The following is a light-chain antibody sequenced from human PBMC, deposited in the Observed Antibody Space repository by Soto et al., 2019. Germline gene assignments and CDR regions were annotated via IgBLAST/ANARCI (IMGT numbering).Light chain of an antibody. J-gene: IGKJ1*01. CDR1: QNIYGW. CDR3: QQYNSYPWT. Sequence: EIHMTQSPSTLSASVGDRVTITCRATQNIYGWLAWYQQKSGKAPKLLIYDASSLESGVPSRFSGSGFGTEFTVTISSLQPDDFATYYCQQYNSYPWTFGQGTKVDIK. V-gene: IGKV1-5*01. CDR2: DAS.